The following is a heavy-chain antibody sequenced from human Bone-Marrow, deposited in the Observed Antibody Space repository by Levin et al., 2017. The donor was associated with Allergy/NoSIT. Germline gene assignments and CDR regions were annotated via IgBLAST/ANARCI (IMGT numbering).Heavy chain of an antibody. V-gene: IGHV4-61*08. D-gene: IGHD3-9*01. CDR2: IFDSGTT. CDR3: ARGRSPRFFSDNSAGYYWFDP. J-gene: IGHJ5*02. CDR1: GASVTSGGYY. Sequence: PSETLSLSCTVSGASVTSGGYYWSWIRQPPGKGPEWIGYIFDSGTTKYNLSLKSRVTVSVDTSKNQFSLKLSSVTPADSAMYYCARGRSPRFFSDNSAGYYWFDPWGQGTLVTVSS.